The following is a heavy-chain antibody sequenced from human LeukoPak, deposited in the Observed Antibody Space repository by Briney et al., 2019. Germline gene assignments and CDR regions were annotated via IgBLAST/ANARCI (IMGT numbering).Heavy chain of an antibody. CDR1: GFTFSSYW. CDR3: ARGRYSSSWYRSDYYYYYGMDV. D-gene: IGHD6-13*01. J-gene: IGHJ6*02. V-gene: IGHV3-7*03. Sequence: GGSLRLSCAASGFTFSSYWMSWVRQAPGKGLEWVANIKQDGSEKYYVDSVKGRFTISRDNAKNSLYLQMNSLRAEDTAVYYCARGRYSSSWYRSDYYYYYGMDVWGQGTTVTVSS. CDR2: IKQDGSEK.